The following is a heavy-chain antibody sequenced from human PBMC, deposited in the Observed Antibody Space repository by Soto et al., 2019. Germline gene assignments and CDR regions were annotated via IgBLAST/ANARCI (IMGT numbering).Heavy chain of an antibody. D-gene: IGHD3-3*01. V-gene: IGHV3-23*01. CDR2: ISNRGGRT. CDR3: ARGRTIFGVVRGWFEP. CDR1: GFTFRSYA. J-gene: IGHJ5*02. Sequence: EVQLLESGGGLVQPGGSLRLSCAASGFTFRSYAMSWVRQAPGKGLEWVSGISNRGGRTYHADAVKGRFTISRDNSKNTLYLQMNSLRAEDTAVYYWARGRTIFGVVRGWFEPWGQGTLVTVSS.